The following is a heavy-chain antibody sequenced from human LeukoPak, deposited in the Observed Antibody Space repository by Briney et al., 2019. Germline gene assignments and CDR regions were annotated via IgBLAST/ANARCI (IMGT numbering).Heavy chain of an antibody. J-gene: IGHJ4*02. CDR3: ARSLVGATTNFDY. D-gene: IGHD1-26*01. CDR1: GGTFSSYA. Sequence: GASVKVSCKASGGTFSSYAISWVRQAPGRGLEWMGGIIPIFGTANYAQKFQGRVTMTRDTSISTAYMELSRLRSDDTAVYYCARSLVGATTNFDYWGQGTLVTVSS. CDR2: IIPIFGTA. V-gene: IGHV1-69*05.